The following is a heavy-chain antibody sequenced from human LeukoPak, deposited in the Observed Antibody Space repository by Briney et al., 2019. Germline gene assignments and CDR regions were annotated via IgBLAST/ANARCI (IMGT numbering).Heavy chain of an antibody. V-gene: IGHV1-69*04. J-gene: IGHJ5*02. CDR1: GGTFSSYA. D-gene: IGHD3-22*01. Sequence: SVKVSCKASGGTFSSYAISWVRQAPGQGLEWMGRIIPILGIANYAQKLQGRVTITADKSTSTAYMELSSLRSEDTAVYYCASYYYDSSGYYKRNWFDPWGQGTLVTVSS. CDR2: IIPILGIA. CDR3: ASYYYDSSGYYKRNWFDP.